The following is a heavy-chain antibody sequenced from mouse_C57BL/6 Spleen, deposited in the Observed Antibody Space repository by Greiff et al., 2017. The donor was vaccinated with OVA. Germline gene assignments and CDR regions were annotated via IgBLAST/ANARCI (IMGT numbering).Heavy chain of an antibody. CDR3: ARSYYGSSSPDFDV. CDR1: GYTFTSYW. V-gene: IGHV1-52*01. D-gene: IGHD1-1*01. J-gene: IGHJ1*03. Sequence: QVQLQQSGAELVRPGSSVKLSCKASGYTFTSYWMHWVKQRPIQGLEWIGNIDPSDSETHYNQKFKDKATLTVDKSSSTAYMQLSSLTSEDSAVFYCARSYYGSSSPDFDVWGTGTTVTVSS. CDR2: IDPSDSET.